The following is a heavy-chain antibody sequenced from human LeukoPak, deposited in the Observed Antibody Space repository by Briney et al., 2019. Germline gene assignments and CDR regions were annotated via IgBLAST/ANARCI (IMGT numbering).Heavy chain of an antibody. CDR3: ARSLYSNHYMDV. CDR2: MKGDGTTI. V-gene: IGHV3-74*01. D-gene: IGHD4-11*01. CDR1: GLTLSNSW. Sequence: GGSLRLSCAASGLTLSNSWMHWVRQVPGKGLVWVSYMKGDGTTISHADSVRGRFTISRDNVKNTLYLEMNSLRAEDTAVYHCARSLYSNHYMDVWGKGTTVTVSS. J-gene: IGHJ6*03.